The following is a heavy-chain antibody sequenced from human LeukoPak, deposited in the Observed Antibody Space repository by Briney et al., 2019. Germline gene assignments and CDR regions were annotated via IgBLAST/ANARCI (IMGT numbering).Heavy chain of an antibody. V-gene: IGHV3-64*01. CDR2: ISSTGGST. CDR3: ARVIVEMATITNYYYYTDV. CDR1: GFTISTYG. Sequence: PGGSLRLSCAASGFTISTYGMHWVRQAPGKGLECVSAISSTGGSTYYANSVKGRFTISRDNSKNTLYLQMGSLRAEDMAVYYCARVIVEMATITNYYYYTDVWGKGTTVTVSS. J-gene: IGHJ6*03. D-gene: IGHD5-24*01.